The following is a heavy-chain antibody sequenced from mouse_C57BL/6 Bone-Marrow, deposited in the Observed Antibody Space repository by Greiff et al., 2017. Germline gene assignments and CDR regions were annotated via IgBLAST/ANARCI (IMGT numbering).Heavy chain of an antibody. CDR1: GYSITSDY. CDR3: ARLSYYDYDEDAMDY. Sequence: VQLQQSGPGLAKPSQTLSLTCSVTGYSITSDYWNWIRKFPGNKLEYMGYISYSGSTYYYPSLKSRISITRDTSKTQYYLQLNSVTTEDTATYYCARLSYYDYDEDAMDYWGQGTSVTVSA. D-gene: IGHD2-4*01. CDR2: ISYSGST. J-gene: IGHJ4*01. V-gene: IGHV3-8*01.